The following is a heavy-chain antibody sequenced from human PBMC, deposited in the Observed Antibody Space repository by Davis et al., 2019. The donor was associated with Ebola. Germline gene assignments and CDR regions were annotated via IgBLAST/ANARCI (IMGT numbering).Heavy chain of an antibody. CDR1: GFTFSNAW. V-gene: IGHV3-73*01. CDR3: TGTIVGATRVDY. D-gene: IGHD1-26*01. Sequence: KISCAASGFTFSNAWMSWVRQASGKGLEWVGRIRSKANSYATAYAASVKGRFTISRDDSKNTAYLQMNSLKTEDTAVYYCTGTIVGATRVDYWGQGTLVTVSS. CDR2: IRSKANSYAT. J-gene: IGHJ4*02.